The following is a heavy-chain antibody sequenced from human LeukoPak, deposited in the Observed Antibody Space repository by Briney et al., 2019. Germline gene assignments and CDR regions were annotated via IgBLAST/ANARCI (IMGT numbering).Heavy chain of an antibody. D-gene: IGHD6-19*01. CDR2: INHSGST. CDR1: GGSFSGYY. V-gene: IGHV4-34*01. J-gene: IGHJ2*01. Sequence: PSETLSLTCAVYGGSFSGYYWSWIRQPPGKGLEWIGEINHSGSTNYNPSLKSRVTISVDTSKNQFSLKLSSVTAADTAVYYGARVVVDIAVAYTWYFDLWGRGTLVTVSS. CDR3: ARVVVDIAVAYTWYFDL.